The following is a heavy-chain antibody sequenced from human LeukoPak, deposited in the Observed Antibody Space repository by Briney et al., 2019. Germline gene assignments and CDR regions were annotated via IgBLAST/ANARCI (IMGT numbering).Heavy chain of an antibody. CDR3: AKHDSSGSVDY. Sequence: GGSLRLSCAASGFTFSSCGMYWVRQAPGKGLEWVAVISYDGSNKYYADSVKGRFTISRDNSKNTLYLQMNSLRAEDTAVYYCAKHDSSGSVDYWGQGTLVTVSS. D-gene: IGHD3-22*01. V-gene: IGHV3-30*18. CDR1: GFTFSSCG. CDR2: ISYDGSNK. J-gene: IGHJ4*02.